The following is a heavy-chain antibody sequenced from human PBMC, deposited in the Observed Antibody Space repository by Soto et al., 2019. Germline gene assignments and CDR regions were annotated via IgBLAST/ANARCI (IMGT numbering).Heavy chain of an antibody. J-gene: IGHJ3*02. CDR2: INAGNGNT. V-gene: IGHV1-3*01. CDR1: GYTFTSYA. Sequence: QVQLVQSGAEVKKPGASVKVSCKASGYTFTSYAMHWVRQAPGQRLEWMGWINAGNGNTKYSQKFQGRVTITRDTSASTAYMELSSLRSEDTAVYYCARGRDSSGWYEFHDAFDIWGQGTMVTVSS. CDR3: ARGRDSSGWYEFHDAFDI. D-gene: IGHD6-19*01.